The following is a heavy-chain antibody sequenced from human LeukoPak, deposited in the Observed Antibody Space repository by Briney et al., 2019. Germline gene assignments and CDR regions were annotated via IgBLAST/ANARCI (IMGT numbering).Heavy chain of an antibody. CDR2: INLSGTGT. V-gene: IGHV1-46*01. CDR1: GYTFIGHY. D-gene: IGHD2-15*01. J-gene: IGHJ5*02. CDR3: ARDNSYGDITWWFDP. Sequence: ASVKVSCKASGYTFIGHYMHWVRQAPGQGLEWMGLINLSGTGTFYAQKFQGRVTMTRDTSTSTDYMELSSLRSEDTAIYYCARDNSYGDITWWFDPWGQGTLVTVSS.